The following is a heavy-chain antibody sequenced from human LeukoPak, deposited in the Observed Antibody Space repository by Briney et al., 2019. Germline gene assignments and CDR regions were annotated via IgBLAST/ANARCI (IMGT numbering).Heavy chain of an antibody. D-gene: IGHD5-18*01. CDR2: ISWNSGSI. Sequence: PGGSLRLSCAASGFTFDDYAMHWVRQAPGKGLEWVSGISWNSGSIGYADSVKGRFTISRDNAKNSLYLQMNSLRAEDTAVYYCARAGYSYGYNWFDPWGQGTLVTVSS. CDR1: GFTFDDYA. J-gene: IGHJ5*02. CDR3: ARAGYSYGYNWFDP. V-gene: IGHV3-9*01.